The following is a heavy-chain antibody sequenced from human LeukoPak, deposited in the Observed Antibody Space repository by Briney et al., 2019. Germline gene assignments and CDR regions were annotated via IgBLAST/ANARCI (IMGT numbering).Heavy chain of an antibody. V-gene: IGHV1-8*01. CDR3: ARRFRGWGRGWYAKGFDY. J-gene: IGHJ4*02. CDR1: VYTFTSYD. Sequence: SSVTVSCKASVYTFTSYDINWVGQATGQGLEWMGWMNHNSGNKGYAQKFQGRVNMTRNTSIRTAYTELSSLRSEDTAVYYCARRFRGWGRGWYAKGFDYWGQGTLVTVSS. D-gene: IGHD6-19*01. CDR2: MNHNSGNK.